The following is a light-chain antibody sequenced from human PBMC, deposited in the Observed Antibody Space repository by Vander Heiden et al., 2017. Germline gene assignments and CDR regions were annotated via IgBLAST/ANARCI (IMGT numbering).Light chain of an antibody. CDR1: SSDVGLYNY. V-gene: IGLV2-14*03. J-gene: IGLJ1*01. CDR2: DVS. CDR3: SSYTSITTLV. Sequence: QSALTQPPSMSGSPGQPTPIPCTGTSSDVGLYNYVSWYQQLPGKAPKVLIHDVSTRPSGVSHRFSGSKSGNTASLTISGLQAEDEAHYYCSSYTSITTLVFGTGTKVTVL.